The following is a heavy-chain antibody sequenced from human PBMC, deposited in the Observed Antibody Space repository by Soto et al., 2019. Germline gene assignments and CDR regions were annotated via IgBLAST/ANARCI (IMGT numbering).Heavy chain of an antibody. CDR2: ISWNSGSI. D-gene: IGHD3-16*01. J-gene: IGHJ4*02. CDR3: AKGGGYYFDY. V-gene: IGHV3-9*01. CDR1: GFTFDDYA. Sequence: GGSLRLSCAASGFTFDDYAMNWVRQAPGKGLEWVSGISWNSGSIGYADSVKGRFTISRDNAKNSLYLQMNSLRAEDTALDYCAKGGGYYFDYWGQGTLVTVSS.